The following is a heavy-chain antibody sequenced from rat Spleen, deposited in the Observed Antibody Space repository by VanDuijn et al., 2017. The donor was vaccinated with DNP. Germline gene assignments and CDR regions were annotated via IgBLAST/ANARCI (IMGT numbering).Heavy chain of an antibody. Sequence: EVQLVESGGGLVQPGRSLKLSCGASGFTFSNYYMAWVRQAPQKGLEWVATISTSGSRTYYADSVKGRFTISRDKAKSSLYLQMNSLRSEDTATYYCVRRGGKGLFSKWGQGTLVTVSS. CDR3: VRRGGKGLFSK. D-gene: IGHD3-1*01. J-gene: IGHJ3*01. CDR1: GFTFSNYY. V-gene: IGHV5-22*01. CDR2: ISTSGSRT.